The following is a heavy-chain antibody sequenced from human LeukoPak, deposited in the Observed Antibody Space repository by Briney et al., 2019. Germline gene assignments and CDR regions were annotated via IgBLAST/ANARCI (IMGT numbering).Heavy chain of an antibody. CDR3: TTAPAIVGALPHYYYYGNDG. V-gene: IGHV3-15*01. CDR1: GFTFSNAW. Sequence: GGSLRLSCAASGFTFSNAWMSWVRQAPGKGLEWVGRIKSKTDGGTTDYAAPVKGRFTISRDDSKNTLYLQMNSLKTEDTAVYYCTTAPAIVGALPHYYYYGNDGWGQGTTVTVSS. D-gene: IGHD1-26*01. J-gene: IGHJ6*02. CDR2: IKSKTDGGTT.